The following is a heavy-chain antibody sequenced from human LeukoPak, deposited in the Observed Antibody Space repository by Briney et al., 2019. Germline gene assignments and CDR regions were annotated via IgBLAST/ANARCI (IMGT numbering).Heavy chain of an antibody. V-gene: IGHV1-8*01. CDR2: MNPNSGNT. D-gene: IGHD3-10*01. J-gene: IGHJ6*03. CDR3: ARGAPRRGSYGSGSRPTYYYYYMDV. Sequence: GASVKVSCKASGYTFTSYDINWVRQATGQGLEWMGWMNPNSGNTGYAQKFQGRVTMTRNTSISTAYMELSSLRSEDTAVYYCARGAPRRGSYGSGSRPTYYYYYMDVWGKGTTVTVSS. CDR1: GYTFTSYD.